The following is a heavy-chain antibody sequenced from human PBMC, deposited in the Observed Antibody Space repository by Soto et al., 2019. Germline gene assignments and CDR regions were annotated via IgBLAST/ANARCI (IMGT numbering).Heavy chain of an antibody. CDR2: IYTSGNG. J-gene: IGHJ4*02. Sequence: SETLSLTCTFSVGSISMHYWNWIRQPAGKGLEWIGRIYTSGNGNYNPSLKSRVTMSVDTSKNQFALKLNSVTAADTAFYYCARDQALIYFDSWGRGTLVTVSS. CDR1: VGSISMHY. D-gene: IGHD2-8*01. V-gene: IGHV4-4*07. CDR3: ARDQALIYFDS.